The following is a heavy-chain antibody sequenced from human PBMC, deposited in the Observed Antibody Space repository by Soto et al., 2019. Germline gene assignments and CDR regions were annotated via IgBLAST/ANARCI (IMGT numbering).Heavy chain of an antibody. Sequence: LTCTVSGGSISSGGYYWSWIRQHPGKGLEWIGYIYYSGSTYYNPSLKSRVTISVDTSKNQFSLKLSSVTAADTAVYYCARGLGSWYFGYYYYMDVWGKGTTVTVSS. CDR1: GGSISSGGYY. D-gene: IGHD6-13*01. J-gene: IGHJ6*03. CDR2: IYYSGST. V-gene: IGHV4-31*03. CDR3: ARGLGSWYFGYYYYMDV.